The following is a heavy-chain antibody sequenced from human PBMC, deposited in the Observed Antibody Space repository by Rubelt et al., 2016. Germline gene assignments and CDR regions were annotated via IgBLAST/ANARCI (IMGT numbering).Heavy chain of an antibody. D-gene: IGHD3-10*01. Sequence: QVQLVQSGAEVKKPGASVKVSCKASGYTFTSYAMHWVRQAPGQRLEWMGWINAGNGNTKYLQKFQGSVTITRDTSASTAYMELSSLRSEDTAVYYCARSGMYYYGSGKVDPWGQGTLVTVSS. J-gene: IGHJ5*02. CDR1: GYTFTSYA. V-gene: IGHV1-3*01. CDR3: ARSGMYYYGSGKVDP. CDR2: INAGNGNT.